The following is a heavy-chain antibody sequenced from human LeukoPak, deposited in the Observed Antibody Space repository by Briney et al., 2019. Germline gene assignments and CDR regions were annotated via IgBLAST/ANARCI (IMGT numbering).Heavy chain of an antibody. V-gene: IGHV4-59*01. J-gene: IGHJ4*02. D-gene: IGHD3-10*01. Sequence: SETLSLTCTVSGGSISSYYWSWIRQPPGKGLKGIGFIYYGGSTNDNPSLKSRVTISVDTSKNHFSLKLSFVTAADTAVYYCASGTLLDYWGQGTLVTVSS. CDR2: IYYGGST. CDR3: ASGTLLDY. CDR1: GGSISSYY.